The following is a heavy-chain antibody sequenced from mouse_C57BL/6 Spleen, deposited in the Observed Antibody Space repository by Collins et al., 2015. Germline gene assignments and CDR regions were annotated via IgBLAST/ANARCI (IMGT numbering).Heavy chain of an antibody. CDR3: ARGITTPAWFAY. V-gene: IGHV2-9*02. D-gene: IGHD2-4*01. CDR2: IWAGGST. J-gene: IGHJ3*01. Sequence: QVQLKESGPGLVAPSQSLSITCTVSGFSLTSYGVHWVRQPPGKGLEWLGVIWAGGSTNYNSALMSRLSISKDNSKSQVFLKMNSLQTDDTATYYCARGITTPAWFAYWGQGTLVTVSA. CDR1: GFSLTSYG.